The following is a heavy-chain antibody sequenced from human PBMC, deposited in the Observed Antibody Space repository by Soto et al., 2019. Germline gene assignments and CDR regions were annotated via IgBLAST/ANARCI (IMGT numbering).Heavy chain of an antibody. CDR2: ISYDGSNK. Sequence: QVQLVESGGGVVQPGRSLRLSCAASGFTFSSYGMHWVRQAPGKGLAWVAVISYDGSNKYYADSVKGRFTISRDNSKNTLYLQMNSLRAEDTAVYYCAKDRGSYDYYSSGYLDYWGQGTLVTVSS. CDR1: GFTFSSYG. J-gene: IGHJ4*02. CDR3: AKDRGSYDYYSSGYLDY. D-gene: IGHD3-22*01. V-gene: IGHV3-30*18.